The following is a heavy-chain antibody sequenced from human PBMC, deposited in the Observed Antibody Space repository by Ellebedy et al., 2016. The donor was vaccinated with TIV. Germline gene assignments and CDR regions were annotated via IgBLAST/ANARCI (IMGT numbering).Heavy chain of an antibody. CDR2: INHSGST. D-gene: IGHD3-3*01. Sequence: GSLRLSXTVSGGSISSYYWSWIRQPPGKGLEWIGEINHSGSTNYNPSLKSRVTISVDTSKNQFSLKLSSVTAADTAVYYCARQGDYDFWSVGWFNPWGQGTLVTVSS. CDR3: ARQGDYDFWSVGWFNP. CDR1: GGSISSYY. J-gene: IGHJ5*02. V-gene: IGHV4-34*01.